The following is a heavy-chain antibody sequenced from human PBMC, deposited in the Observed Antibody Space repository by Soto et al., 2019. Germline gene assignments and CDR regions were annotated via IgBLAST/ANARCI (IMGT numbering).Heavy chain of an antibody. CDR3: ARSGVTGIVIPSHWFDP. CDR1: GDSIGGVGY. CDR2: ISSSGST. J-gene: IGHJ5*02. V-gene: IGHV4-31*03. Sequence: PSETLSLTCSVSGDSIGGVGYWSWIRQFPRRGLEWIGCISSSGSTYYNPALNNRISLSLDTSQNQFSLKLLSVTAADTAIYYCARSGVTGIVIPSHWFDPWGQGTLVTVSS. D-gene: IGHD2-21*02.